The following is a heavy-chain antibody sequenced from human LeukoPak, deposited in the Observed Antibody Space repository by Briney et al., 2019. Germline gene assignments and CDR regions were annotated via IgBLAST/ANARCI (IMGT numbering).Heavy chain of an antibody. D-gene: IGHD6-13*01. CDR1: PFTFSNYW. V-gene: IGHV3-48*01. Sequence: GGSLRLSCAASPFTFSNYWVTWVRQAPGKGLDWVSYISSSSGTIYYAVSVKGRFTISRDNAKNSLYLQMNSQRAEDTAVYYCARRNEYGSSWKEGLDFWGQGTLVTVSS. CDR3: ARRNEYGSSWKEGLDF. J-gene: IGHJ4*02. CDR2: ISSSSGTI.